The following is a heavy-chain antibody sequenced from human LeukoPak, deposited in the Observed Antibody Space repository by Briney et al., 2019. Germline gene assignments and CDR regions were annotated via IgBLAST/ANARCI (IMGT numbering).Heavy chain of an antibody. V-gene: IGHV6-1*01. CDR1: GDSVSTNIAA. D-gene: IGHD4-11*01. CDR3: ARAYSNYFNYYYMDV. Sequence: SQTLSLTCAISGDSVSTNIAAWNWIRQSPSRGLEWLGRTYYRSKWYNDYALSVKSRTSINADTSKNQVSLQVNSVTPEDTAVYYCARAYSNYFNYYYMDVWGKGTTVTVSS. CDR2: TYYRSKWYN. J-gene: IGHJ6*03.